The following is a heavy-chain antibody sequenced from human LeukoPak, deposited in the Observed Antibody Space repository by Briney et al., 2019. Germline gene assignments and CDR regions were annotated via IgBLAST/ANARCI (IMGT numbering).Heavy chain of an antibody. D-gene: IGHD3-9*01. V-gene: IGHV4-39*01. CDR3: ARLPTGYPNWFDS. CDR1: GGSVNTTPYY. CDR2: VYSTGTT. J-gene: IGHJ5*01. Sequence: PSETLSLTCTVSGGSVNTTPYYWAWIRQPPGKGLEWIGNVYSTGTTYYNASLRSRATISVDTSKNQFSLNLNPVTAADTAIYFCARLPTGYPNWFDSWGQGILVTVSS.